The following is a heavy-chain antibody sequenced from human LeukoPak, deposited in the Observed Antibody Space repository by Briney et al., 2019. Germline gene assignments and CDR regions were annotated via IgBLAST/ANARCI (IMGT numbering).Heavy chain of an antibody. Sequence: ASVKVSCKVSGYTLTELSMHWVRQAPGKGLEWMGGFDPEDGETIYAQKFQGRVTMTEDTSTDTAYMELSSLRFEDTAVYYCATDFRWGYCTSTSCSPPGYWGQGTLVTVSS. D-gene: IGHD2-2*01. CDR2: FDPEDGET. V-gene: IGHV1-24*01. CDR3: ATDFRWGYCTSTSCSPPGY. CDR1: GYTLTELS. J-gene: IGHJ4*02.